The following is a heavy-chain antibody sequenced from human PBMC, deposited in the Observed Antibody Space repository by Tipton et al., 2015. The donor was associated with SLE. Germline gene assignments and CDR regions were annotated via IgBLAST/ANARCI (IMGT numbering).Heavy chain of an antibody. CDR3: ARESPIDSSGWYFDL. V-gene: IGHV4-39*07. Sequence: LRLSCTVSGGSISSYYWGWIRQPPGKGLEWIGSIYYSGSTYYNPSLKSRVTISVDTSKNQFSLKLSSVTAADTAVYYCARESPIDSSGWYFDLWGRGTLVTVSS. J-gene: IGHJ2*01. CDR1: GGSISSYY. CDR2: IYYSGST. D-gene: IGHD6-19*01.